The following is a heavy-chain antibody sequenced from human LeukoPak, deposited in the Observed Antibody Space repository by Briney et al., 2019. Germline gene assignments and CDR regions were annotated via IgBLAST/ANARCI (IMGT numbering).Heavy chain of an antibody. J-gene: IGHJ4*02. V-gene: IGHV3-21*01. D-gene: IGHD1-1*01. CDR2: ISSSSSYI. CDR1: GFTFNSYT. Sequence: GGSLRLSCAASGFTFNSYTINWVRQAPGKGLEWVSFISSSSSYIYYADSVKGRFTISRDNAKNSLYLQMNSLRAEDTAIYYCARDVYKSFDYWGQGTLVTVSS. CDR3: ARDVYKSFDY.